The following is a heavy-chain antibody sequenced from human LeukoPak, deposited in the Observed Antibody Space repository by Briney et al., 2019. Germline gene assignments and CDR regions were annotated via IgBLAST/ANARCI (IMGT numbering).Heavy chain of an antibody. Sequence: GGSLRLSCAASGFTFSSYGMHWVRQAPGKGLEWVAVISYDGSNKYYADSVKGRFTISRDNSKNTLYLQMNSLRAEDTAVYYCAKEYMVRGVTPGYWGQGTLVTVSS. J-gene: IGHJ4*02. D-gene: IGHD3-10*01. V-gene: IGHV3-30*18. CDR1: GFTFSSYG. CDR2: ISYDGSNK. CDR3: AKEYMVRGVTPGY.